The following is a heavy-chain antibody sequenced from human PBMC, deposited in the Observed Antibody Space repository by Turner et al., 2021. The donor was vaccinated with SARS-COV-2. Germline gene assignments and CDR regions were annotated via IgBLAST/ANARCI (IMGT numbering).Heavy chain of an antibody. CDR3: ARLMDTGMDDYGTDV. V-gene: IGHV4-39*01. Sequence: QLQLQESRPGLVKPSGTLSLTRTLSGGSISSSSYYWGWIRQPPGKGLEWIGNIYYSGSAYYNPSLKSRVTISVDPSKNQFSLKLTSVTAADTAVYYCARLMDTGMDDYGTDVWGQGTTVTVSS. D-gene: IGHD5-18*01. J-gene: IGHJ6*02. CDR1: GGSISSSSYY. CDR2: IYYSGSA.